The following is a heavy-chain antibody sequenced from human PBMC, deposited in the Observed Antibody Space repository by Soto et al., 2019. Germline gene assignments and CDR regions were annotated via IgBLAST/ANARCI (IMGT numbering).Heavy chain of an antibody. D-gene: IGHD5-12*01. Sequence: QVQLQQWGAGLLKPSETLSLTCAVYGGSFSGYYWSWIRQPPGKGLEWIGEINHSGSTNYNPSLKSRVTISVDTSKNQFSLKLSSVTAAGTAVYYCARGGRIVATIRFDYWGQGTLVTVSS. J-gene: IGHJ4*02. CDR2: INHSGST. CDR1: GGSFSGYY. CDR3: ARGGRIVATIRFDY. V-gene: IGHV4-34*01.